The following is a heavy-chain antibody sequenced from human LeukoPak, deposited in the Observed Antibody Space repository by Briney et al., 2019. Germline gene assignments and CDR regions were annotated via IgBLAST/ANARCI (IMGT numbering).Heavy chain of an antibody. J-gene: IGHJ6*03. D-gene: IGHD3-3*01. V-gene: IGHV3-49*04. CDR2: IRGKTYSGTT. Sequence: GGSLRLSCTASGFTFGDYAMSWVRQAPGKGLEWVGFIRGKTYSGTTEYAASVKGRFTISRDDSKSIAYLQMNSLKTEDAAVYYCTRAQPLLEWLLKFLYMDAWGKGTTVTVSS. CDR1: GFTFGDYA. CDR3: TRAQPLLEWLLKFLYMDA.